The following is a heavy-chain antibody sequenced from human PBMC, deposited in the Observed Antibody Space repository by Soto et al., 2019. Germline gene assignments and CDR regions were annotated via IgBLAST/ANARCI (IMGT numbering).Heavy chain of an antibody. CDR2: INSDGSST. J-gene: IGHJ4*02. CDR1: GFTFSSYW. CDR3: ASFLYGGNSLNSKEDRDY. V-gene: IGHV3-74*01. Sequence: GGSLRLSCVASGFTFSSYWMHWVRQAPGKGLVWVSRINSDGSSTSYADSVKGRFTISRDNAKNTLYLQMNSLRAEDTAVYYCASFLYGGNSLNSKEDRDYWGQGTLVTVSS. D-gene: IGHD4-17*01.